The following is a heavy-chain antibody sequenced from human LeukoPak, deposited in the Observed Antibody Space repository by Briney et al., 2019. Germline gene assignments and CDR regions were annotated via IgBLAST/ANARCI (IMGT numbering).Heavy chain of an antibody. Sequence: ASVKVSCKTSGYTFTGYYMHWVRQAPGQGLEWMGWINPNSGGTNYAQKFQGRVTMTRDTSISTAYMELSRLRSDDTAVYYCAREREYSSSWQHYYYYYYMDVWGKGTTVTVSS. J-gene: IGHJ6*03. CDR3: AREREYSSSWQHYYYYYYMDV. V-gene: IGHV1-2*02. CDR1: GYTFTGYY. CDR2: INPNSGGT. D-gene: IGHD6-13*01.